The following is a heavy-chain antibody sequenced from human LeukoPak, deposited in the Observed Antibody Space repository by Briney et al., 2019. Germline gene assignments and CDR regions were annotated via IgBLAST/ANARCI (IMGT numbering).Heavy chain of an antibody. Sequence: GGSLRLSCAASGFTFSSYAMGWVRQAPGKGLEWVSAITASGGNTYYADSVKGWFTISRDNSKNTLYLQVNSLRAEDTAVYYCAKGNGYSYGRYYFDYWGQGTLVTVSS. D-gene: IGHD5-18*01. CDR3: AKGNGYSYGRYYFDY. V-gene: IGHV3-23*01. CDR2: ITASGGNT. J-gene: IGHJ4*02. CDR1: GFTFSSYA.